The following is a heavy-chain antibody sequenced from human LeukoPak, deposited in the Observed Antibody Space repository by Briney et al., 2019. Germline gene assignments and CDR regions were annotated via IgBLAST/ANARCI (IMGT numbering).Heavy chain of an antibody. J-gene: IGHJ4*02. CDR2: IYYSGST. D-gene: IGHD5-18*01. CDR1: GGSISSYY. CDR3: ARAGGYSYVDY. Sequence: SETLSLTCTVSGGSISSYYWSWIRQPPGKGLEWIGYIYYSGSTNYNPSLKSRVTISVDTSKNQFSLKLSSVTAADTAVHYCARAGGYSYVDYWGQGTLVTVSS. V-gene: IGHV4-59*01.